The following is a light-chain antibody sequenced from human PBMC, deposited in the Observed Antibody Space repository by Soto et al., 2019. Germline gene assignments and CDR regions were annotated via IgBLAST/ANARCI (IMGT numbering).Light chain of an antibody. V-gene: IGKV1-5*03. CDR3: QQYNTYWT. J-gene: IGKJ1*01. CDR1: QSISSW. CDR2: EAS. Sequence: DIQMTQSPSTLSASVGDRVTITCRASQSISSWLAWYQQKPGKAPKVLIYEASNLESGVPSRFSGSGSVTEFTLTISSLQPEDFATYYCQQYNTYWTFGQGTKVEIK.